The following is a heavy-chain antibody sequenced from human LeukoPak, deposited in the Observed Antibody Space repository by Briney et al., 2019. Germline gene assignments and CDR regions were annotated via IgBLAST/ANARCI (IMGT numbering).Heavy chain of an antibody. CDR3: ARESGSYLWRSWLNP. CDR2: IYNSGNT. V-gene: IGHV4-61*01. J-gene: IGHJ5*02. D-gene: IGHD3-16*01. Sequence: SETLSLTCTVSGGSISSSSYYWTWIRQPPGKGLEWIGNIYNSGNTNYNPSLKTRVTISVDTSKNQFSLKLNSVTAAGTAVYYCARESGSYLWRSWLNPWGQGTLVTVSS. CDR1: GGSISSSSYY.